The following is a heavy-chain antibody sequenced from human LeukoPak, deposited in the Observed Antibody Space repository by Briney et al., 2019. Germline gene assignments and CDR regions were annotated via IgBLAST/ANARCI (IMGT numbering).Heavy chain of an antibody. CDR2: ISGSGGGI. V-gene: IGHV3-23*01. J-gene: IGHJ4*02. CDR3: ALKTGTVYY. Sequence: GGSLRLSCAASGFTFSSYAMNWARQAPGKGLEWVSGISGSGGGIYYADSVKGRFTISRDNSKNTVYLQMNSLRAEDTAVYYCALKTGTVYYWGQGTLVTVSS. CDR1: GFTFSSYA. D-gene: IGHD1-1*01.